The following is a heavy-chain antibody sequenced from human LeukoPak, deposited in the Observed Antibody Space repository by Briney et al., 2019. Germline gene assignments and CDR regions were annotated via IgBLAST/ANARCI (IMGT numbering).Heavy chain of an antibody. V-gene: IGHV3-23*01. CDR2: ITGSDDAT. J-gene: IGHJ4*02. D-gene: IGHD5-12*01. Sequence: GGSLRLSCAASGFTFSSAAMTWVRQAPEKGLEWVSTITGSDDATYYADSVKGRFTISRDFSRNTVGLQMNSLRTEDTAIYYCAKGPQLYSGYHPDYWGQGTLVTVSS. CDR3: AKGPQLYSGYHPDY. CDR1: GFTFSSAA.